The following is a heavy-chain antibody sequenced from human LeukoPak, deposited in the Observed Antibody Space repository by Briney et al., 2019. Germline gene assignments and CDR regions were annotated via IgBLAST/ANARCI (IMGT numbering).Heavy chain of an antibody. CDR3: ARDHGSFDAFDI. CDR1: GGSISSYY. D-gene: IGHD1-26*01. Sequence: PSETLSLTCTVSGGSISSYYWSWIRQPPGKGLEWIGYIYYSGSTNYNPSLKSRVTISVDTSKNQFSLKLSSVTAADTAMYYCARDHGSFDAFDIWGQGTMVTVSS. V-gene: IGHV4-59*01. J-gene: IGHJ3*02. CDR2: IYYSGST.